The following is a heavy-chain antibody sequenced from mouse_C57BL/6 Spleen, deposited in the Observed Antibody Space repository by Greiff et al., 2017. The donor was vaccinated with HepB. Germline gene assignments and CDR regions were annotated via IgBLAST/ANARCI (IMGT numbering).Heavy chain of an antibody. Sequence: VMLVESGPELVKPGASVKISCKASGYAFSSSWMNWVKQRPGKGLEWIGRIYPGDGDTNYNGKFKGKATLTADKSSSTAYMQLSSLTSEDSAVYFCARGYSNYYFDYWGQGTTLTVSS. D-gene: IGHD2-5*01. CDR1: GYAFSSSW. V-gene: IGHV1-82*01. CDR2: IYPGDGDT. CDR3: ARGYSNYYFDY. J-gene: IGHJ2*01.